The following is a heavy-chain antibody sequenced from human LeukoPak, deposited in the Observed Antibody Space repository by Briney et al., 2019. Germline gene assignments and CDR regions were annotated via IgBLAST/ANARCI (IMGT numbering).Heavy chain of an antibody. V-gene: IGHV3-21*01. CDR1: GFTFSSYS. CDR3: ARGEHDAFDI. Sequence: GGSLRLSCAASGFTFSSYSMNWVRQAPGKGLEWVSSIISGGHYMYFADSVKGRFTISRDNAKNSLFLQMNSLRAEDTAVYYSARGEHDAFDIWGQGTMVTVSS. CDR2: IISGGHYM. J-gene: IGHJ3*02. D-gene: IGHD1/OR15-1a*01.